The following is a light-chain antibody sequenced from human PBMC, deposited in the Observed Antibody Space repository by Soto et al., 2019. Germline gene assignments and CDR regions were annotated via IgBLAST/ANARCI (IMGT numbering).Light chain of an antibody. CDR3: QQYNSYSRT. CDR2: GVS. Sequence: EIVMTQSPATLSVSPGEGATLYCRASQSVSNNLAWYQHKPGQAPRLLIYGVSTRATGIPARFSGSGSETEFTLTISSLQPDDFATYYCQQYNSYSRTFGQGTKVDIK. J-gene: IGKJ1*01. V-gene: IGKV3-15*01. CDR1: QSVSNN.